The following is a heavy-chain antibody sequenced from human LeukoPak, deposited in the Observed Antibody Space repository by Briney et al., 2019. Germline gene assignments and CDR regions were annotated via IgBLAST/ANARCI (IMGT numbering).Heavy chain of an antibody. CDR3: VRGVGGEYFYFDR. Sequence: SETLSLTCGVSGDSISSDGHSWSWTRQPPGKGLEWVGYIYHSGAAYHNPSLKSRLALSVDTSNNQFSLRLRSVTAADTAVYYCVRGVGGEYFYFDRWGQGALVTASA. V-gene: IGHV4-30-4*07. CDR2: IYHSGAA. J-gene: IGHJ4*02. D-gene: IGHD1-26*01. CDR1: GDSISSDGHS.